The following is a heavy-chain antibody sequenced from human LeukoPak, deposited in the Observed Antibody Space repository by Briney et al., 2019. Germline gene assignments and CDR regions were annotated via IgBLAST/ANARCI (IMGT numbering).Heavy chain of an antibody. J-gene: IGHJ4*02. CDR3: AREGSAVTNFDY. V-gene: IGHV4-59*12. D-gene: IGHD3-10*01. Sequence: SETLSLTCTVSGGSISSYYWSWIRQPPGKGLEWIGEINHSGTTNYNPSLKSRVTMSVDTSKNQFSLKVSSVTAADTAVYYCAREGSAVTNFDYWGQGTLVTVSS. CDR1: GGSISSYY. CDR2: INHSGTT.